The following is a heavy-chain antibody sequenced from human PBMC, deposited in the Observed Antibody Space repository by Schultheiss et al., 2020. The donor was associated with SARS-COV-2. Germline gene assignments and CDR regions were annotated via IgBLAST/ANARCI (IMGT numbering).Heavy chain of an antibody. D-gene: IGHD1-7*01. CDR3: ARAVRYMPGTTNDAFDI. CDR1: GFTFSSYS. CDR2: INSDGSST. Sequence: GGSLRLSCAASGFTFSSYSMNWVRQAPGKGLVWVSRINSDGSSTSYADSVKGRFTISRDNAKNTLYLQMNSLRAEDTAVYYCARAVRYMPGTTNDAFDIWGQGTMVTVSS. J-gene: IGHJ3*02. V-gene: IGHV3-74*01.